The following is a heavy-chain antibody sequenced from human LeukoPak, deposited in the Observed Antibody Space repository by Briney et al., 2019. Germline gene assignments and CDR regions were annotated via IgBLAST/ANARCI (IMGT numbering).Heavy chain of an antibody. CDR2: INPNSGGT. Sequence: GASVKVSCKASGYTFTGYYMHWVRQAPGQGLEWVGWINPNSGGTNYAQKFQGRVTMTRDMSISTAYMELSRLRSDDTAVYYCARDYYDSSGYQQEYFQHWGQGTLVTVSS. CDR3: ARDYYDSSGYQQEYFQH. J-gene: IGHJ1*01. CDR1: GYTFTGYY. D-gene: IGHD3-22*01. V-gene: IGHV1-2*02.